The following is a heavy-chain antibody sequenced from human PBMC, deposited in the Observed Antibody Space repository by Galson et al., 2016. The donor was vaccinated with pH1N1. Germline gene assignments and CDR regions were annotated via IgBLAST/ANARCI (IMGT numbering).Heavy chain of an antibody. J-gene: IGHJ4*02. D-gene: IGHD1-26*01. CDR2: IYYSGST. Sequence: LSLTCTVSGGSISSSSYYWGWLRQPPGKGLEWIGSIYYSGSTYYNPSLKSRVTISVDTSRNQFSLKLSSVTAADTAVYYCARLARGERLFYFDYWGQGTLVTVSS. CDR3: ARLARGERLFYFDY. CDR1: GGSISSSSYY. V-gene: IGHV4-39*01.